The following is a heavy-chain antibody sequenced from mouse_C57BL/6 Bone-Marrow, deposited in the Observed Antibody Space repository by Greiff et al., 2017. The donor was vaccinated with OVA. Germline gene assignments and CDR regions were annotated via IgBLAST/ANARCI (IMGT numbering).Heavy chain of an antibody. Sequence: EVKLVESGGDLVKPGGSLKLSCAASGFTFSSYGMSWVRQTPDKRLEWVATISRGGSYTYYTDSVKGRFTISRDNAKNTLDLQMSSLKSDDTAMYYCARPVYNSNSAWFAYWGQGTRVTVSA. J-gene: IGHJ3*01. D-gene: IGHD2-5*01. CDR2: ISRGGSYT. CDR3: ARPVYNSNSAWFAY. V-gene: IGHV5-6*01. CDR1: GFTFSSYG.